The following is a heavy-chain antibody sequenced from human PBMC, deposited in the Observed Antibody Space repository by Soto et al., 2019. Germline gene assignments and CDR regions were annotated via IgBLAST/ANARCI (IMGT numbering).Heavy chain of an antibody. CDR3: ARGTYNWNPNWFDP. CDR2: ISSSSSYI. Sequence: GGSLRLSCAASGFTFSSYSMNWVRQAPGKGLEWVSSISSSSSYIYYADSVKGRFTISRDNAKNSLYLQMNSLRAEDTAVYYCARGTYNWNPNWFDPWGQGTLVTVSS. D-gene: IGHD1-20*01. V-gene: IGHV3-21*01. CDR1: GFTFSSYS. J-gene: IGHJ5*02.